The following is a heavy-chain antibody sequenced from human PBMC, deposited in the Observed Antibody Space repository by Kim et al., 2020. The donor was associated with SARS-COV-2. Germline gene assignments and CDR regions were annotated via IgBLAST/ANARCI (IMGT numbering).Heavy chain of an antibody. J-gene: IGHJ1*01. V-gene: IGHV3-48*02. CDR3: ARWQHGGPAEYFQH. Sequence: GGSLRLSCAASGITFSNFNMNWVRQAPGKGLEWVSYISTSSTTIYYADSVKGRFTISRANDKNSLYLQMNSLRDEDTAVYYCARWQHGGPAEYFQHWGQGTLVTVSS. CDR2: ISTSSTTI. D-gene: IGHD2-15*01. CDR1: GITFSNFN.